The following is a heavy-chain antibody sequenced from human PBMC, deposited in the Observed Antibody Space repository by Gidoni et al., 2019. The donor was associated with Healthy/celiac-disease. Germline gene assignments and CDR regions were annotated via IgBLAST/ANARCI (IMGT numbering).Heavy chain of an antibody. CDR3: AADGQLGDFDY. Sequence: QMQLVQSGPEVKQPGTSVKVSCKASGFTFTSSAVQWVRQARGQRLEWIGWIVVGSGNTNYAQKFQERVTIIRDMSTSTAYMELSSLRSEDTAVYYCAADGQLGDFDYWGQGTLVTVSS. V-gene: IGHV1-58*01. CDR2: IVVGSGNT. J-gene: IGHJ4*02. D-gene: IGHD6-6*01. CDR1: GFTFTSSA.